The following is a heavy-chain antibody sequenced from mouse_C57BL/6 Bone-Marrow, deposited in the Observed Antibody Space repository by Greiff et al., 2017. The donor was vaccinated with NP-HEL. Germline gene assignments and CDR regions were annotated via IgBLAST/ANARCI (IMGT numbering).Heavy chain of an antibody. CDR1: GYTFTSYW. CDR3: AIREAWFAY. Sequence: QVQLQQPGAELVKPGASVKVSCKASGYTFTSYWMPWVKQRPGQGLEGIGRIHPSDSDTNYNQKLKGKATLTVDKSSSTAYMQLSSLTSEDSAVYYCAIREAWFAYWGQGTLVTVSA. V-gene: IGHV1-74*01. J-gene: IGHJ3*01. CDR2: IHPSDSDT.